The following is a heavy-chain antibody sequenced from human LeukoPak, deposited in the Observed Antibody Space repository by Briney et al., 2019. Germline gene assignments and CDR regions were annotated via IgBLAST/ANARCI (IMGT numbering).Heavy chain of an antibody. D-gene: IGHD3-10*01. CDR1: EFTLNNYG. CDR2: ISSSSTYI. CDR3: AVVPPNHAFDI. V-gene: IGHV3-21*01. J-gene: IGHJ3*02. Sequence: GGSLRLSCAASEFTLNNYGMSWVRQAPGKVLEWVSSISSSSTYIFYADSVKGRFTISRDNSKNTLYLQMNSLRAEDTAVYYCAVVPPNHAFDIWGQGTMVTVSS.